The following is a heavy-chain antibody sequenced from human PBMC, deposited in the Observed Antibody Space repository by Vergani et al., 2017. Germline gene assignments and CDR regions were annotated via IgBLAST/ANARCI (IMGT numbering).Heavy chain of an antibody. V-gene: IGHV3-33*01. CDR2: IWYDGSKE. CDR3: ARSGYCAHGVCYMTYYYYMYV. Sequence: VQLEESGGGVVQPGRSLRLSCAGSGFTLRRHAMHWVRQAPGKGLEWVAFIWYDGSKEYYADSVKGRFTISRDNSKNTLYLQMNNLRAADTAVYYCARSGYCAHGVCYMTYYYYMYVWGKGTAVADSS. CDR1: GFTLRRHA. D-gene: IGHD2-8*01. J-gene: IGHJ6*03.